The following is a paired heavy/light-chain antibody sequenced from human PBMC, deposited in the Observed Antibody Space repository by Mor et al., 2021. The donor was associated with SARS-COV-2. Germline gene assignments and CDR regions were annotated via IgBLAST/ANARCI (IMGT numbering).Heavy chain of an antibody. CDR2: ILYGDLTT. CDR1: GITFNIYN. CDR3: APMGGYSDYRPFS. Sequence: VTLLEAGGGPVQLGGSLRLSCEVSGITFNIYNMMWLRQAPGKGPEWVATILYGDLTTTYADSVKGRFTISRDNSKDTVYLQMNSLRADDTATYYCAPMGGYSDYRPFSWGLGTLVTVSS. J-gene: IGHJ5*02. V-gene: IGHV3-23*01. D-gene: IGHD5-18*01.
Light chain of an antibody. Sequence: EIVMTQSPLPLSVTPGEPASISCRSSRSLLHRDGFIHLDWYFQKSGQPPQLLIYMGSKRAAGVPERIRGSGSGTDFKLEISRVETDDVGIYYCMQALQPPITFGQGTRLEI. CDR1: RSLLHRDGFIH. CDR2: MGS. CDR3: MQALQPPIT. J-gene: IGKJ5*01. V-gene: IGKV2-28*01.